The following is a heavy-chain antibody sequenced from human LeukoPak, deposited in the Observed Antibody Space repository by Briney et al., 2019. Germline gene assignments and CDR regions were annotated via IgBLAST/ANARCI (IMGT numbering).Heavy chain of an antibody. D-gene: IGHD2-2*01. CDR1: GGSFSGYY. J-gene: IGHJ5*02. CDR2: INHSGST. Sequence: SETLSLTCAVYGGSFSGYYWSWIRQPPGKGLEWIGEINHSGSTNYNPSLKSRVTISVDTSKNQFSLKLSSVTAADTAVYYCASGKCSSTSCYARGWFDPWGQGTLVTVSS. V-gene: IGHV4-34*01. CDR3: ASGKCSSTSCYARGWFDP.